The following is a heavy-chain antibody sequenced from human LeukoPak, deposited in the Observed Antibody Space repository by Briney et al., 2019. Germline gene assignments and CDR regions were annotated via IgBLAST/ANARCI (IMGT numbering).Heavy chain of an antibody. J-gene: IGHJ4*02. Sequence: GESLEISCKTSGYSFISYWVAWVRQMPGKGLEWMGVIYPSDSDTRYSPSFQGQVTTSADKSITTAYLQWSSLKASDTAIYYCARHYYGSGSSGQIDYWGQGTLVTVSS. CDR1: GYSFISYW. V-gene: IGHV5-51*01. D-gene: IGHD3-10*01. CDR3: ARHYYGSGSSGQIDY. CDR2: IYPSDSDT.